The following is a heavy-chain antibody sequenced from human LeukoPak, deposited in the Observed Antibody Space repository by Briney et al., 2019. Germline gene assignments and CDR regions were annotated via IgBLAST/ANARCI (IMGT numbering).Heavy chain of an antibody. Sequence: SETLSLTCTVSGGSISGYYWSWIRHPPGKGLEWIAYMSYSGTTNYNPSLKSRVTISVDTSKNQFSLRLTSVTAADTAVYYCARVISGSSLFDYWGQGTLVTVSS. V-gene: IGHV4-59*01. J-gene: IGHJ4*02. CDR2: MSYSGTT. D-gene: IGHD2-2*01. CDR1: GGSISGYY. CDR3: ARVISGSSLFDY.